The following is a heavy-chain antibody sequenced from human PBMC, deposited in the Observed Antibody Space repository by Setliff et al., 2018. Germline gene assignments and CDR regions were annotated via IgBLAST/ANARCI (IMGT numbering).Heavy chain of an antibody. CDR3: ARSLPFASVAGTGCDY. V-gene: IGHV3-7*01. D-gene: IGHD6-19*01. Sequence: GGSLRLSCAASGFTFSSYWMSWVRQAPGKGLEWVANIKQDGSEKYYVDSVKGRFTVSRDNAKESLYLQMNSLRDEDTAVYYCARSLPFASVAGTGCDYWGQGTLVTVSS. CDR1: GFTFSSYW. CDR2: IKQDGSEK. J-gene: IGHJ4*02.